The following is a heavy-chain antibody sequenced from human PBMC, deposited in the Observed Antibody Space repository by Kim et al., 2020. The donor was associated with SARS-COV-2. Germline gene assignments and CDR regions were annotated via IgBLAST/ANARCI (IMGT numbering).Heavy chain of an antibody. J-gene: IGHJ5*02. CDR1: GGSISSGGYY. CDR3: ARDVLVDQLAVNGWDYSGYETKGVHWFAP. V-gene: IGHV4-31*03. D-gene: IGHD5-12*01. Sequence: SETLSLTCTVSGGSISSGGYYWSWIRQHPGKGLEWIGYIYYSGSTYYNPSLKSRVTISVDTSKNQFSLKLSSVTAADTAVYYCARDVLVDQLAVNGWDYSGYETKGVHWFAPWGQGTLVTVSS. CDR2: IYYSGST.